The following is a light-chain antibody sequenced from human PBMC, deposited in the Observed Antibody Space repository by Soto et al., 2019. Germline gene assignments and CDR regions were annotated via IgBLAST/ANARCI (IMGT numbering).Light chain of an antibody. CDR3: QKRSKWPLT. CDR2: DAS. Sequence: EIVLPQSPVTVSLSPGASAPLSGRASQSVTDFLAWYQQKPGQANRLLIYDASNRATGIPARFSGSGSGTDFTLTISSLEPEDFAVYYCQKRSKWPLTFGGGNKVDIK. CDR1: QSVTDF. V-gene: IGKV3-11*01. J-gene: IGKJ4*01.